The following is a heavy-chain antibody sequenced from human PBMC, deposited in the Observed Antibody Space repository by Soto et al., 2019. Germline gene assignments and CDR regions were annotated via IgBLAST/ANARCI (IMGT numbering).Heavy chain of an antibody. CDR2: INPSSGGT. D-gene: IGHD2-21*02. Sequence: QVQLVQSGAEVKKPGASVKVSCKASGYTFTGFLLHWVRQAPGPGLEWMGWINPSSGGTNYSQKFQGWVTMTRDTSISTAYMELSRLRSDATAIYYCADHRDGVVYWGQGSLVTVSS. CDR1: GYTFTGFL. CDR3: ADHRDGVVY. J-gene: IGHJ4*02. V-gene: IGHV1-2*04.